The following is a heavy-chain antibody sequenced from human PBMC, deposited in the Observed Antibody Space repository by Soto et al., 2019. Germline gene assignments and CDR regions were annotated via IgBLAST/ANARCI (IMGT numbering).Heavy chain of an antibody. CDR3: ARDGSQYCDYPNYIAY. CDR2: VIPIFGTA. CDR1: GGTFSSYA. V-gene: IGHV1-69*01. D-gene: IGHD4-17*01. Sequence: QVQMVQSGAEVKKPGSSVKVSCKASGGTFSSYAISWVRQAPGQGLEWMGGVIPIFGTANYAQKFQGRVTSTADESTSTAYRELSSLISEDTAVYYCARDGSQYCDYPNYIAYSGQGTLVTVSS. J-gene: IGHJ4*02.